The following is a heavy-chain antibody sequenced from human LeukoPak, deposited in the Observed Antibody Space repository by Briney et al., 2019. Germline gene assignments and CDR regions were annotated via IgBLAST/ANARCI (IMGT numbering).Heavy chain of an antibody. V-gene: IGHV4-30-4*08. CDR3: AREVPTVGDILTGYYNGWFDP. J-gene: IGHJ5*02. D-gene: IGHD3-9*01. Sequence: PSETLSLSCTVSGCSISSGDFYWSWIRPPPGKDLEWIGYIYYSGSTYYNPSLKSRVTISVDTTKNQFSLKLSSVTAADTAVYYCAREVPTVGDILTGYYNGWFDPWGQGTLVTVSS. CDR2: IYYSGST. CDR1: GCSISSGDFY.